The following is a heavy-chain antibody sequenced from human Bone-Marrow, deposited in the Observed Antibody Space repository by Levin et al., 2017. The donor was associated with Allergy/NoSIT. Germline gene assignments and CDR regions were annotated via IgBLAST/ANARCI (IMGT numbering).Heavy chain of an antibody. CDR3: ACGYDSSGYYPQYYFDY. J-gene: IGHJ4*02. D-gene: IGHD3-22*01. V-gene: IGHV3-23*01. CDR2: ITGSDQRT. Sequence: GGSLRLSCAASGFTFRSYAFSWVRQVPGKGLEWVSGITGSDQRTYYADSVQGRFTISRDNSKNTLYLQMHSLRPEDTAIYYCACGYDSSGYYPQYYFDYWGQGTEVTVSS. CDR1: GFTFRSYA.